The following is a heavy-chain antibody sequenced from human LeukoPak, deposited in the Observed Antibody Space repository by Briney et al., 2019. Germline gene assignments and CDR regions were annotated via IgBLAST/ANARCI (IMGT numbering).Heavy chain of an antibody. Sequence: SETLSLTCTVSGGSISSSSYYWGWIRQPPGKGLEWIGSIYYSGSTYYNPSLKSRVTISVDTSKNQFSLKLSSVTAADTAVYYCARGAAGTGAADYWGQGTLVTVSS. CDR3: ARGAAGTGAADY. CDR1: GGSISSSSYY. CDR2: IYYSGST. V-gene: IGHV4-39*07. D-gene: IGHD6-13*01. J-gene: IGHJ4*02.